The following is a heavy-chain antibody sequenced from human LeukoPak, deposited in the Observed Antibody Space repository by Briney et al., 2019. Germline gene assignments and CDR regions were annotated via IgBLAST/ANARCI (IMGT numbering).Heavy chain of an antibody. CDR3: ARGGSYFVY. CDR1: GDSISGYY. V-gene: IGHV4-59*01. J-gene: IGHJ4*02. Sequence: PSETLSLTCTVSGDSISGYYWSWIRQPPGKGLEWIGNIYYSGTTNYDPSLRSRVNMSLDASKNQFSLRLSSVTAADTAVYYCARGGSYFVYWRQGTLVTVSS. CDR2: IYYSGTT. D-gene: IGHD1-26*01.